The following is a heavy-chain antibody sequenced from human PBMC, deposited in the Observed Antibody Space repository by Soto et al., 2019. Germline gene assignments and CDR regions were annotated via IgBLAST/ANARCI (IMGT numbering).Heavy chain of an antibody. CDR2: IIPIFGTA. Sequence: SVKVSCKASGGTFSSYAISWVRQAPGQGLEWMGGIIPIFGTANYAQKFQGRVTITADESTSTAYMELRSLRSDDTAVYYCARDLLAYGSGSYPFFFWGQGTLVTVSS. V-gene: IGHV1-69*13. J-gene: IGHJ4*02. CDR1: GGTFSSYA. D-gene: IGHD3-10*01. CDR3: ARDLLAYGSGSYPFFF.